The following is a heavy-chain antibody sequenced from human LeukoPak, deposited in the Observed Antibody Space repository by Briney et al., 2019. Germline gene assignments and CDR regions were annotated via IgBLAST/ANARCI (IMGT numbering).Heavy chain of an antibody. CDR2: IGTAGDT. CDR1: GFTFSSYD. Sequence: GGSLRLSCAAPGFTFSSYDMHWVRQATGKGLEWVSAIGTAGDTYYPGSVKGRFTISRENAKNILYLQMNSLRVGDTAVYYCARGSTTVAFEIWGQGTMVSVSS. J-gene: IGHJ3*02. D-gene: IGHD1-26*01. CDR3: ARGSTTVAFEI. V-gene: IGHV3-13*01.